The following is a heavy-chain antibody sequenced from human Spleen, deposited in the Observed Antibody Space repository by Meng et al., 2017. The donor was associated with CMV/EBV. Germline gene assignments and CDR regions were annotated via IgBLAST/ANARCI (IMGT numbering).Heavy chain of an antibody. Sequence: GESLKISCAASGFTFSTYNMNWVRQAPGKGLEWVSSISTSGNYLYYTDSVKGRFTISRDNARNSLYLQMSSLRAEDTAIYYCASSSSGLSPIDYWGRGTLVTVSS. D-gene: IGHD3-10*01. V-gene: IGHV3-21*01. CDR3: ASSSSGLSPIDY. J-gene: IGHJ4*02. CDR1: GFTFSTYN. CDR2: ISTSGNYL.